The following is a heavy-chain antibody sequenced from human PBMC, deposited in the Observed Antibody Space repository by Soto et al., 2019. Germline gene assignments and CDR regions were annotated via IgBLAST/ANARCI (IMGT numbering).Heavy chain of an antibody. D-gene: IGHD6-6*01. CDR3: AKPQYSRINWFDH. V-gene: IGHV3-23*01. Sequence: LXLSCSASGFTFSSYSMSWVRQAPGKGLECVSAISGSGGSTYYADSVKGRFTISRDNSKNTLYLQMNSLRAEDTAVYYCAKPQYSRINWFDHWGQGTLVTVSS. J-gene: IGHJ5*02. CDR1: GFTFSSYS. CDR2: ISGSGGST.